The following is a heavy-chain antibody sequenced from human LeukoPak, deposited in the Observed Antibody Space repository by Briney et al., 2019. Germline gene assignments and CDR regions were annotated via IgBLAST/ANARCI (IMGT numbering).Heavy chain of an antibody. CDR2: MYSSGS. Sequence: SETLSLTCTVSGGSISSYYLSWIRQTAGRGLEWIGRMYSSGSNYNPSLKSRVTMSIDTSTNQLSLKLSSVTAADTAVYYCARDSGTTGEVKFDPWGQGTLVTVSS. J-gene: IGHJ5*02. CDR3: ARDSGTTGEVKFDP. D-gene: IGHD3-10*01. V-gene: IGHV4-4*07. CDR1: GGSISSYY.